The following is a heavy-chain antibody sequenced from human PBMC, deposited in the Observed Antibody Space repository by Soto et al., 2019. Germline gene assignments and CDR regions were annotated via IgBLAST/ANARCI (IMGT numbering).Heavy chain of an antibody. J-gene: IGHJ3*01. CDR2: IYYSGST. CDR3: ASRSRYDYIWGSYRPNDAFDV. D-gene: IGHD3-16*02. CDR1: GGSISSSSYY. Sequence: SETLSLTCTVSGGSISSSSYYWGWIRQPPGKGLEWIGSIYYSGSTYYNPSLKSRVTISVDTSKNQFSLKLSSVTAADTAVYYCASRSRYDYIWGSYRPNDAFDVWGQGTMVTVSS. V-gene: IGHV4-39*01.